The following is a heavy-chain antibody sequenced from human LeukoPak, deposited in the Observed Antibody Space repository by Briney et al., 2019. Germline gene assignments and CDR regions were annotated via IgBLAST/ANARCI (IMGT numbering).Heavy chain of an antibody. D-gene: IGHD7-27*01. J-gene: IGHJ2*01. V-gene: IGHV4-39*01. CDR3: ARAPGVAEVGRLDL. CDR2: ISYRGST. Sequence: SETLSLTCSVSGGSISSRGYYWAWIRQPPGKGLEWIGSISYRGSTYYNPSLKSRVTISADTSKNQFSLKLSSVTAADTAVYYCARAPGVAEVGRLDLWGRGTPVTLSS. CDR1: GGSISSRGYY.